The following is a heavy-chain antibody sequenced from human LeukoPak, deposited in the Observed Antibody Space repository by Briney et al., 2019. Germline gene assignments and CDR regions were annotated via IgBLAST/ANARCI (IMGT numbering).Heavy chain of an antibody. CDR3: ARAGDILTERAFDI. Sequence: SETLSLTCAVSGGSISSGGYSWSWIRQPPGKGLEWIGYIYHSGSTYYNPSLKSRVTISVDRSKNQFSLKLSSVTAADTAVYYCARAGDILTERAFDIWGQGTMVTVSS. CDR2: IYHSGST. D-gene: IGHD3-9*01. CDR1: GGSISSGGYS. J-gene: IGHJ3*02. V-gene: IGHV4-30-2*01.